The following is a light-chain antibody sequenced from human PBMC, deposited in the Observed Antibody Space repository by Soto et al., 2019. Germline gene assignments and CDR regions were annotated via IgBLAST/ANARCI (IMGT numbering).Light chain of an antibody. J-gene: IGKJ2*01. CDR1: QSVSSSY. CDR2: GAS. Sequence: EIVLTQSPGTLSLSPGERATLSCRASQSVSSSYLAWYQQKPGQAPRLLIYGASSRATGIPDRFSGSGSGTGFTFTISRLEPEDFAVSYCQQYRRSPMYTFGQGTKLEIK. CDR3: QQYRRSPMYT. V-gene: IGKV3-20*01.